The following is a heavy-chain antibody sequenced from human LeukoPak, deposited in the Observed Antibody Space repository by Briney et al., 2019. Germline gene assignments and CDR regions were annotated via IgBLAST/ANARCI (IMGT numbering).Heavy chain of an antibody. J-gene: IGHJ4*02. V-gene: IGHV1-18*04. Sequence: ASVKVSCKASGYTFTSYYMHWVRQAPGQGLGWMGWISAYNGNTNYAQKLQGRVTMTTDTSTSTAYMELRSLRSDDTAVYYCARDTDYGDYGNYYFDYWGQGTLVTVSS. CDR2: ISAYNGNT. CDR1: GYTFTSYY. D-gene: IGHD4-17*01. CDR3: ARDTDYGDYGNYYFDY.